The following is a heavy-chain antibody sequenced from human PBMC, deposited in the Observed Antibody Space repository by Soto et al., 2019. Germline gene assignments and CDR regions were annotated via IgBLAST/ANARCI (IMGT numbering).Heavy chain of an antibody. CDR3: ARAAYGSSQTFLFDP. CDR1: RFTFSSFW. CDR2: INSDGSST. Sequence: EVQLVESGGGLVQPGGSLRLSCAASRFTFSSFWFHWVRQAPGKGLVWVSHINSDGSSTSYADSVKGRFTISRDNAKNTLYLQMNSLRAEDTAVYYCARAAYGSSQTFLFDPWGQGTLVTVSS. J-gene: IGHJ5*02. D-gene: IGHD6-13*01. V-gene: IGHV3-74*01.